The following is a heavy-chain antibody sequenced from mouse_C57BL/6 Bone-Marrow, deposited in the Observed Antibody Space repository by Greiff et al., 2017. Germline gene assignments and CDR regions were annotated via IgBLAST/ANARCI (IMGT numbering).Heavy chain of an antibody. D-gene: IGHD2-1*01. Sequence: VQLQQSGPELVKPGASVKLSCKASGYTFTSYDINWVKQRPGQGLEWIGWIYPRDGSTKYNEKFKGKATLTVDTSSSTAYMELHSLTSEDSAVYFCERMGIYYGNYPDWFAYWGQGTLVTVSA. J-gene: IGHJ3*01. CDR3: ERMGIYYGNYPDWFAY. CDR2: IYPRDGST. CDR1: GYTFTSYD. V-gene: IGHV1-85*01.